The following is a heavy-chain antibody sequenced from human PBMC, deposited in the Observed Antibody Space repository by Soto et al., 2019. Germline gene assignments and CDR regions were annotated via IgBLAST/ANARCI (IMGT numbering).Heavy chain of an antibody. CDR3: ARDGYSSGWYFAFDI. D-gene: IGHD6-19*01. Sequence: ASVKVSCKASGYTFTSYAMHWVRQAPGQRLEWMGWINAGNGNTKYSQKFQGRVTITRDTSASTAYMELSSLRSEDTAVYYCARDGYSSGWYFAFDIWGQGTMVTVSS. CDR1: GYTFTSYA. J-gene: IGHJ3*02. V-gene: IGHV1-3*01. CDR2: INAGNGNT.